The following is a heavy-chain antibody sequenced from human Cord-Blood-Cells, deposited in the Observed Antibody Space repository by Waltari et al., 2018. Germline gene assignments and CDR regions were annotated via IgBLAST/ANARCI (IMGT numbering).Heavy chain of an antibody. Sequence: EVQLVQSGAEVKKPGESLKISCKGSGYSFTSSWISWVRQMPGKGLEWMGSIYPGDSDTRYIPSSQGKVTISADKSISTAYLQWSSLNAWDTAMYYCARWGSYFDYWGQGTLVTVSS. V-gene: IGHV5-51*01. CDR1: GYSFTSSW. J-gene: IGHJ4*02. CDR3: ARWGSYFDY. D-gene: IGHD3-16*01. CDR2: IYPGDSDT.